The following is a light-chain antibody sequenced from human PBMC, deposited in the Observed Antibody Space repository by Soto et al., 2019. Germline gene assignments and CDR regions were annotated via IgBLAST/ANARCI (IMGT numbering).Light chain of an antibody. Sequence: EIRLTQSPASLSSSMGERATISCRASQGVDSALFSWYQQQRGQPPSLIFSGASRRATGIPDRFSGSGSGTYFPLTISRLEPEDFAVYYCQQYASSLTFGQGTKVEI. CDR2: GAS. J-gene: IGKJ1*01. CDR3: QQYASSLT. CDR1: QGVDSAL. V-gene: IGKV3-20*01.